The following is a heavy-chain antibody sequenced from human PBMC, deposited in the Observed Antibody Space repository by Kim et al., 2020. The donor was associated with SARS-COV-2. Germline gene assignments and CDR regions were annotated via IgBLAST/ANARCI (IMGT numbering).Heavy chain of an antibody. D-gene: IGHD3-22*01. Sequence: ASVKVSCKASGYTFTSYYMHWVRQAPGQGLEWMGIINPSGGSPSYAQKFQGRVTMTRDTSTSTVYMELSSLSSEDTAVYYCAREERYYYDRWGYFDYWGQGTLVTVSS. J-gene: IGHJ4*02. V-gene: IGHV1-46*01. CDR3: AREERYYYDRWGYFDY. CDR2: INPSGGSP. CDR1: GYTFTSYY.